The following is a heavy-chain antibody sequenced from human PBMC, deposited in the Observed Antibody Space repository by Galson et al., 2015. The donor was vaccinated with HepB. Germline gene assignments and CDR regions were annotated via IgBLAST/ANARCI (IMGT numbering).Heavy chain of an antibody. CDR3: ARDYYDSSGYYYELGYFDY. CDR2: IWYDGSNK. V-gene: IGHV3-33*01. J-gene: IGHJ4*02. D-gene: IGHD3-22*01. CDR1: GFTFSSYG. Sequence: SLRLSCAAPGFTFSSYGMHWGRQAPGKGLEWVAVIWYDGSNKYYADSVKGRFSISRDNSKNTLYLQMNSLRAEDTAVYYCARDYYDSSGYYYELGYFDYWGQGTLVTVSS.